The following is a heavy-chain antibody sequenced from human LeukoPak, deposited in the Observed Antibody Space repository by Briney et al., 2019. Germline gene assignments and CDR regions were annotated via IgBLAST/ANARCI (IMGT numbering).Heavy chain of an antibody. D-gene: IGHD3-10*01. Sequence: ASVKVSCKASGYTFTKYYMYWVRQAPGQGLEWMGIINPSGGSTNYAQKFQGRVTMTRDTSTNTVYMELSSLRSEDTAVYYCARGPSITMIRGGQWYYYMDVWGKGTTVTISS. J-gene: IGHJ6*03. CDR2: INPSGGST. CDR3: ARGPSITMIRGGQWYYYMDV. V-gene: IGHV1-46*01. CDR1: GYTFTKYY.